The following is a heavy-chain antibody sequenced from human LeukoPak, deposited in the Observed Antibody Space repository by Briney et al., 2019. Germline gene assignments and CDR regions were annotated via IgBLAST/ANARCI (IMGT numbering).Heavy chain of an antibody. CDR1: GFTFSSYS. Sequence: PGGSLRLSCAASGFTFSSYSMNWVRQAPGKGLEWVSYISSSGSTIYYADSVKGRFTISRDNAKNSLYLQMNSLRAEDTAVYYCARSVLLYFDYWGQGTLVTVSS. J-gene: IGHJ4*02. CDR3: ARSVLLYFDY. V-gene: IGHV3-48*04. CDR2: ISSSGSTI.